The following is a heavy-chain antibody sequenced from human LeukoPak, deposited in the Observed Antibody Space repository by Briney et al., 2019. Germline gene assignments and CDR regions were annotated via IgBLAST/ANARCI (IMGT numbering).Heavy chain of an antibody. Sequence: PGGSLRLSCAASGFTFSSYGMHWVRQAPGKGLEWVSYISSSASTIYYADSVKGRFTISRDNAKNSLFLQMNSLRAEDTAVYYCARKVLSGSRYFDYWGQGTLVTVSS. CDR2: ISSSASTI. CDR1: GFTFSSYG. D-gene: IGHD1-26*01. CDR3: ARKVLSGSRYFDY. V-gene: IGHV3-48*04. J-gene: IGHJ4*02.